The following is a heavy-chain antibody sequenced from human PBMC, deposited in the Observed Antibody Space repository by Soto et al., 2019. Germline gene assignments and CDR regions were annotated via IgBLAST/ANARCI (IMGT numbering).Heavy chain of an antibody. CDR3: ARGFGRSHFDY. J-gene: IGHJ4*02. CDR2: FHYSGST. CDR1: GGSISSRDSY. Sequence: SETLSLTCTVSGGSISSRDSYWGWIRQPPGKGLEWIGSFHYSGSTYYNPSLKSRVTIAVDTSKNQLSLRVTSVTAADTAVYYCARGFGRSHFDYWGQGTLVTVSS. D-gene: IGHD3-16*01. V-gene: IGHV4-39*01.